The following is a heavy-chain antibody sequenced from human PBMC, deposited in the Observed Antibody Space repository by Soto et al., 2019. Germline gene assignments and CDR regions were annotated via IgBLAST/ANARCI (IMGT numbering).Heavy chain of an antibody. CDR1: GYSFTSYW. D-gene: IGHD3-9*01. CDR2: IYPGDSDT. Sequence: PGESLKISCKGSGYSFTSYWIGWVRQMPGKGLEWMGIIYPGDSDTRYSPSFQGQVTISADKSISTAYLQWSSLKASDTAMYYCARLGYDILTCYSHYYCYYMDVWGKGTTVTVSS. CDR3: ARLGYDILTCYSHYYCYYMDV. V-gene: IGHV5-51*01. J-gene: IGHJ6*03.